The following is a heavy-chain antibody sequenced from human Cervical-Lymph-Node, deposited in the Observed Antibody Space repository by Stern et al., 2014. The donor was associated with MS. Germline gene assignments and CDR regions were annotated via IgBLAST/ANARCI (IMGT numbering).Heavy chain of an antibody. CDR2: IIPIFNIP. V-gene: IGHV1-69*17. J-gene: IGHJ6*02. CDR1: GGTFSSYA. CDR3: AAQRMDV. Sequence: VQLVESGAEVKKPGSSVKVSCKASGGTFSSYAISWVRQAPGQGLQLMGGIIPIFNIPNYAQKFQGRVTITADKSTSTAYMEFRSLRSEDTAVYYCAAQRMDVWGQGTTVTVSS.